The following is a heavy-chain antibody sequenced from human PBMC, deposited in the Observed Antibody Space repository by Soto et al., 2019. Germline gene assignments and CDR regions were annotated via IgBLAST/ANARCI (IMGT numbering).Heavy chain of an antibody. V-gene: IGHV3-33*01. D-gene: IGHD2-15*01. CDR3: ARTDCSGGSCYPYYYYYYGMDV. CDR2: IWYDGSNK. J-gene: IGHJ6*02. Sequence: QVQLVESGGGVVQPGRSLRLSCAASGFTFSSYGMHWVRQAPGKGLEWVAVIWYDGSNKYYADSVKGRFTISRDNSKNTLYLQMNRLRAEDTAVYYCARTDCSGGSCYPYYYYYYGMDVWGQGTTVTVSS. CDR1: GFTFSSYG.